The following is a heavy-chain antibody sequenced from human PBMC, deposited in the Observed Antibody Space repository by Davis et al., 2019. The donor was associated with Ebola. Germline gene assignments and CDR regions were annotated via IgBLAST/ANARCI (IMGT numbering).Heavy chain of an antibody. CDR2: IKQDGSKK. CDR3: VKDGLNDDILNDY. J-gene: IGHJ4*02. Sequence: PGGSLRLSCVVSGFNFDNSWMTWVRQAPGKGLEWVANIKQDGSKKSYADSVKGRFTISRDNAENSLYLQMNSLRVEDTAVYYCVKDGLNDDILNDYWGQGTLVTVSS. V-gene: IGHV3-7*01. D-gene: IGHD3/OR15-3a*01. CDR1: GFNFDNSW.